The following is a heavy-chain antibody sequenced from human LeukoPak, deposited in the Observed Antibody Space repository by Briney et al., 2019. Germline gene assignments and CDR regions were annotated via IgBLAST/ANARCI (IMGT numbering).Heavy chain of an antibody. CDR2: ISYDGSNK. V-gene: IGHV3-30*18. D-gene: IGHD5-12*01. CDR1: GFTFSSCG. CDR3: AKGRIVATISVNWFDP. J-gene: IGHJ5*02. Sequence: GGSLRLSCAASGFTFSSCGMHWVRQAPGKGLEWVAVISYDGSNKYYADSVKGRFTISRDNSKNTLYLQMNSLRAEDTAVYYCAKGRIVATISVNWFDPWGQGTLVTVSS.